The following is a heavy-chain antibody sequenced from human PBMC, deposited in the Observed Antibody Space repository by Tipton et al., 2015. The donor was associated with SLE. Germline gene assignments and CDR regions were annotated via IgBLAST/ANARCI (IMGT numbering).Heavy chain of an antibody. CDR1: GGSFRGYS. J-gene: IGHJ4*02. Sequence: TLSLTCAVYGGSFRGYSWGWVRQAPGKGLEWIGEISHTGSPNYNPSLKSRVTISIDTSKNHFSLTLNSVIAADTAVYFCARIQVLYYYGSGSYDYWGQGTLVTVSS. V-gene: IGHV4-34*01. CDR3: ARIQVLYYYGSGSYDY. CDR2: ISHTGSP. D-gene: IGHD3-10*01.